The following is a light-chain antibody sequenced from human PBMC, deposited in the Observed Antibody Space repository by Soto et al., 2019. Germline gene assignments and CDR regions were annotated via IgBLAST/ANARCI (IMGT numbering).Light chain of an antibody. V-gene: IGLV2-14*01. CDR2: NVS. CDR1: RSDVGGYNY. Sequence: QSALTQSASVSGSPGQSITISCTGTRSDVGGYNYVSWYQQFPGKVPKLLIYNVSNRPSGVSNRFSGSKSGNTASLTISGLQAEDEADYFCTSSTSGSLYVFGTGTKLTVL. CDR3: TSSTSGSLYV. J-gene: IGLJ1*01.